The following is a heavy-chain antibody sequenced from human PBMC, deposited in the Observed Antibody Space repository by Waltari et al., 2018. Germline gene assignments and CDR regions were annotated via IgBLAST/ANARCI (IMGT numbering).Heavy chain of an antibody. CDR1: GYTLTELS. CDR2: FDPEDGET. V-gene: IGHV1-24*01. Sequence: QVQLVQSGAEVKKPGASVKVSCKVSGYTLTELSMHWVRQAPGKGLEWMGGFDPEDGETIYAQKFQGRVTMTEDTSTDTAYMELSSLRSEDTAVYYCATVPRAPDQYYYYYYGMDVWGQGTTVTVSS. CDR3: ATVPRAPDQYYYYYYGMDV. J-gene: IGHJ6*02.